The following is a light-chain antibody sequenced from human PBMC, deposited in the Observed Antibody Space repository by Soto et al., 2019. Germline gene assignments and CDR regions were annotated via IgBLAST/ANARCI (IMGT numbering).Light chain of an antibody. V-gene: IGKV3-20*01. CDR3: QQYNSSPLT. Sequence: ENVLTQSPGTLSLSPGERATLSCRASQSVSSSYLAWYQQKPGQAPRLLIYGASSRATGIPDRFSGSGSGTDFTLTISRLEPEDFAVYYCQQYNSSPLTFGQGTKVDI. CDR1: QSVSSSY. CDR2: GAS. J-gene: IGKJ1*01.